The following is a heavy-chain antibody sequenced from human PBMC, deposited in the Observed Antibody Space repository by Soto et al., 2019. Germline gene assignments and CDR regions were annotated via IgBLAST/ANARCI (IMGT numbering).Heavy chain of an antibody. Sequence: ASVKVSCKASGYTLTSYAMHWVRQAPGQRLEWMGWINAGNGNTKYSQKFQGRVTITRDTSASTAYMELSSLRSEDTAVYYCAREGFTNWFDPWGQGTLVTVSS. CDR2: INAGNGNT. J-gene: IGHJ5*02. CDR1: GYTLTSYA. V-gene: IGHV1-3*01. CDR3: AREGFTNWFDP.